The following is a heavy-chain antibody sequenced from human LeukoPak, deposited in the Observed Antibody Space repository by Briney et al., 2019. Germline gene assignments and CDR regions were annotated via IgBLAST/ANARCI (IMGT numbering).Heavy chain of an antibody. J-gene: IGHJ4*02. D-gene: IGHD1-26*01. CDR2: INHSGST. Sequence: SETLSLTCAVYGGSFSGYYWSWIRQPPGKGLEWIGEINHSGSTHYNPSLKSRVTISVDTSKTQFSLKLSSVTAADTAVDYCARGPLGGATRGCLYYFDYWGQGTLVSVSS. CDR1: GGSFSGYY. CDR3: ARGPLGGATRGCLYYFDY. V-gene: IGHV4-34*01.